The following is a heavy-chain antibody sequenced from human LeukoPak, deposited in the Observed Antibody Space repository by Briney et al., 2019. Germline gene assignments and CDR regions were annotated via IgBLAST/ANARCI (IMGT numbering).Heavy chain of an antibody. CDR1: GFTVSSNY. J-gene: IGHJ6*02. Sequence: GGSLRLSCAATGFTVSSNYMSWVRQAPGKGLEWFSVIYSGGSTYYADSVKGRFTISRDNSKNTLYLQMNSLRAEDTAVYYCTLTVTTGMDVWGQGTTVTVSS. D-gene: IGHD4-17*01. CDR3: TLTVTTGMDV. V-gene: IGHV3-53*01. CDR2: IYSGGST.